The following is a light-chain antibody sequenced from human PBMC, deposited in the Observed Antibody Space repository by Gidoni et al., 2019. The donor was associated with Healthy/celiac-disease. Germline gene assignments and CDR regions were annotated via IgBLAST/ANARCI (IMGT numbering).Light chain of an antibody. V-gene: IGKV1-39*01. J-gene: IGKJ2*01. Sequence: DIQMTQSPSSLSASVGYRVTITCRASQSISSYLNWYQQKPGKAPKLLIYAASSLQSGVPSRFRGSGSGTDFTLTISSLQPEDFATYYCQQSYSTPRTFGQXTKLEIK. CDR1: QSISSY. CDR2: AAS. CDR3: QQSYSTPRT.